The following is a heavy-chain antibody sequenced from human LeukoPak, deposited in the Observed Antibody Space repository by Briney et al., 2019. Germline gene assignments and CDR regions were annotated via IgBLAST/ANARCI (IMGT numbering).Heavy chain of an antibody. Sequence: PGGSLRLSCAASGFTVSSNYMSWVRQAPGKGLEWVSVIYSGGSTYYADSVKGRFTISRDNSKNTLYLQMNSLRAEDTAVCYCARDSYSSGYDAFDIWGQGTMDTVSS. V-gene: IGHV3-53*01. J-gene: IGHJ3*02. CDR3: ARDSYSSGYDAFDI. D-gene: IGHD6-19*01. CDR2: IYSGGST. CDR1: GFTVSSNY.